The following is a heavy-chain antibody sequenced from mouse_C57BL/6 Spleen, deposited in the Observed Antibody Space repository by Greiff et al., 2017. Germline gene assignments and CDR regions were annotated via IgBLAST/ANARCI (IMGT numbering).Heavy chain of an antibody. CDR1: GFTFSSYG. D-gene: IGHD2-5*01. Sequence: EVKLVESGGDLVKPGGSLKLSCAASGFTFSSYGMSWVRQTPDKRLEWVATISSGGSYTYYPDSVKGRFTISRDNAKNTLYLQMSSLKSEDTAMYYCARHNAYYSKGGAMDYWGQGTSVTVSS. V-gene: IGHV5-6*02. CDR2: ISSGGSYT. J-gene: IGHJ4*01. CDR3: ARHNAYYSKGGAMDY.